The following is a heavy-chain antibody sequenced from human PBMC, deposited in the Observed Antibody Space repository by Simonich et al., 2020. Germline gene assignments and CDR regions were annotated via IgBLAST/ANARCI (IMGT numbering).Heavy chain of an antibody. CDR1: GYSISSGYY. CDR3: ARVGYSNYYYYGMDV. V-gene: IGHV4-38-2*01. D-gene: IGHD6-13*01. Sequence: QVQLQESGPGLVKPSETLSLTCAVSGYSISSGYYWGWIRQPQGKGLGWIGGIYHRGSTYYNTSLKSRVTRSVDTSKNQFSLKLSSVTAADTAVYYCARVGYSNYYYYGMDVWGQGTTVTVSS. J-gene: IGHJ6*02. CDR2: IYHRGST.